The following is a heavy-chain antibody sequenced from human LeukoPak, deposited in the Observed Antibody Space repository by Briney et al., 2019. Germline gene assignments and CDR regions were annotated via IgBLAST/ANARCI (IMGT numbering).Heavy chain of an antibody. V-gene: IGHV3-13*05. CDR1: GFPFRNYD. Sequence: GGFLRLSCAASGFPFRNYDMHWVRQPTGRGLEWVSGISTTGDPYYPDSVKGRFTISRENGKNSLYLQMNSLRVGDTAVYYCARGNVSGWAFDYWGQGTLVTVSS. D-gene: IGHD3-10*01. CDR2: ISTTGDP. J-gene: IGHJ4*02. CDR3: ARGNVSGWAFDY.